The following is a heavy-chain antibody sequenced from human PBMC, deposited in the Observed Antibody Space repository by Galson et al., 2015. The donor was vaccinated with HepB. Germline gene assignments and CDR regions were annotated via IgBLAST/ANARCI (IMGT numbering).Heavy chain of an antibody. CDR1: GGTFSSYA. CDR2: IIPIFGTA. CDR3: ARGQDIVVVVAAVNMYYGMDV. Sequence: SVKVSCKASGGTFSSYAISWVRQAPGQGLEWMGGIIPIFGTANYAQKFQGRVTITADESTSTAYMELSSLRSEDTAVYYCARGQDIVVVVAAVNMYYGMDVWGQGTTVTVSS. D-gene: IGHD2-15*01. J-gene: IGHJ6*02. V-gene: IGHV1-69*13.